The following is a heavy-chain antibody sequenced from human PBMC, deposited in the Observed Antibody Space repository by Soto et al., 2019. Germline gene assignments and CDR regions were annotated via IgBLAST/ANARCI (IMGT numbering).Heavy chain of an antibody. J-gene: IGHJ4*02. D-gene: IGHD6-13*01. V-gene: IGHV3-23*01. CDR3: AKDGGGLAADADRPLGASDC. Sequence: EVQLLESGGGLVQPGGSLRLSCAASGFTFSSYVMTWVRQAPGKGLEWISAISASGGNTYYADSVKGRFTISRDNSKNTLYLQMNSLGGEDTALYYCAKDGGGLAADADRPLGASDCWGQGTLVTVSS. CDR2: ISASGGNT. CDR1: GFTFSSYV.